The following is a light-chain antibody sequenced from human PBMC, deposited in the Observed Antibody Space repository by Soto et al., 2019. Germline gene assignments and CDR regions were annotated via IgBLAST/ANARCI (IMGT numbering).Light chain of an antibody. CDR2: GAS. Sequence: EIVMTQSPATLSVSPGDRATLSCRASQSVSSNLARYQQKPGQAPRLLIYGASTRATGIPARFSGSGSGTEFTLTISSLQSEDSAVYYCQQYNNWPWTFGQGTKVEIK. CDR3: QQYNNWPWT. J-gene: IGKJ1*01. V-gene: IGKV3-15*01. CDR1: QSVSSN.